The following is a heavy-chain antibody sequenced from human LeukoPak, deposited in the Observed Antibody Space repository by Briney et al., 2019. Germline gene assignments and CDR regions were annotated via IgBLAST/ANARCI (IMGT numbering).Heavy chain of an antibody. J-gene: IGHJ4*02. V-gene: IGHV1-46*03. Sequence: GASVKVSCKXSGYTFTSYYMHWVRQSPGQGLERMGIINPSGGSTSYSQKFQGRVTMTRDPSTSTVYMELSSLRSEHTAVYYCARVMTDYFDYWGQGTLVTVSS. CDR3: ARVMTDYFDY. D-gene: IGHD3-16*01. CDR2: INPSGGST. CDR1: GYTFTSYY.